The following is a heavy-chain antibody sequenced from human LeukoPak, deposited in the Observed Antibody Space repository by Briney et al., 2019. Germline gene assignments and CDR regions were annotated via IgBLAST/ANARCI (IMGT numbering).Heavy chain of an antibody. CDR3: ARGGLISLANTPLGAFDI. Sequence: SETLSLICTVSGGSISNYYWNWIRQPPGKGLEWIGYIYYSGSTKYNPSLKSRVTISVDTSKNQFSLQLNSVTPEDTAMYYCARGGLISLANTPLGAFDIWGQGTMVSVSS. D-gene: IGHD3/OR15-3a*01. J-gene: IGHJ3*02. CDR1: GGSISNYY. V-gene: IGHV4-59*12. CDR2: IYYSGST.